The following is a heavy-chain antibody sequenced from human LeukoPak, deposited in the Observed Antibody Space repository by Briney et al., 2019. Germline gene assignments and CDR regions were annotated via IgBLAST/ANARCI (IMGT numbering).Heavy chain of an antibody. CDR3: ARDDAMGATIDY. J-gene: IGHJ4*02. D-gene: IGHD1-26*01. Sequence: QAGGSLRLSCAASGFTFRSYEMNWVSQAPGKGLEWVSYISSSGSTIYYADSVKGRFTISRENAKNSLYLQMNSLRAEDTAVYYCARDDAMGATIDYWGQGTLVTVSS. CDR1: GFTFRSYE. V-gene: IGHV3-48*03. CDR2: ISSSGSTI.